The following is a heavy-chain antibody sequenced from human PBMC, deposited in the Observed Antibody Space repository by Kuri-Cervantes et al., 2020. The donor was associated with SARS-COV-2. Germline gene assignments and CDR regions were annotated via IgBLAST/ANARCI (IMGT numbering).Heavy chain of an antibody. CDR2: IYPGDSDT. CDR1: GYSLTSYW. CDR3: ARQSADCSSTSCYIDY. V-gene: IGHV5-51*01. D-gene: IGHD2-2*02. Sequence: KVSCKGSGYSLTSYWIGWVRQMPGKGLEWMGIIYPGDSDTRYSPSFQGQVTISADKSISTAYLQWSSLKASDTAMYYCARQSADCSSTSCYIDYWGQGTLVTVSS. J-gene: IGHJ4*02.